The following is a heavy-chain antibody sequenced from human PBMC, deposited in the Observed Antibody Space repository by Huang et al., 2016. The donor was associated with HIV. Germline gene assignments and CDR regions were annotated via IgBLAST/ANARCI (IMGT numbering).Heavy chain of an antibody. CDR2: MNPNTGNT. Sequence: QVHLVQSGAEVKKPGASVKVSCKASGYTFTNYDINWVRQAPGRGLEGMGWMNPNTGNTGFAQSFQGRVTMTRKTSITTAYMELTSLTSEDTAVDYCARSAYGDLDYWGLGTLVIVSS. CDR1: GYTFTNYD. D-gene: IGHD4-17*01. J-gene: IGHJ4*02. CDR3: ARSAYGDLDY. V-gene: IGHV1-8*02.